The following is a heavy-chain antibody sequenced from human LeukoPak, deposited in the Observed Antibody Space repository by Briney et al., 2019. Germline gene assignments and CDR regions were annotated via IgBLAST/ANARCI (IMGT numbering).Heavy chain of an antibody. J-gene: IGHJ4*02. CDR2: IYYSGST. CDR3: AGYGSGSYSVFDY. D-gene: IGHD3-10*01. CDR1: GGSISSYY. V-gene: IGHV4-59*01. Sequence: SETLSLTCTVSGGSISSYYWSWIRQPPGKGLEWIGYIYYSGSTNYNPSLKSRVTISVDTSKNQFSLKLSSVTAADTAVYYCAGYGSGSYSVFDYWGQGTLVTVSS.